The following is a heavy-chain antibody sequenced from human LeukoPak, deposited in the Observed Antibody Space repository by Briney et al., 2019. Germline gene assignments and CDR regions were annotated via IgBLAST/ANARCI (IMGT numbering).Heavy chain of an antibody. J-gene: IGHJ4*02. CDR1: GYTFTGYY. CDR3: ARRGYCSGTGCPLFDY. D-gene: IGHD2-2*01. V-gene: IGHV1-2*06. CDR2: INPNSGGT. Sequence: ASVKASCKASGYTFTGYYMHWVRQAPGQGLEWMGRINPNSGGTDYAQKFQGRVTMTRDTSISTAYMELSRLRSDDTAVYYCARRGYCSGTGCPLFDYWGQGTLVTVSS.